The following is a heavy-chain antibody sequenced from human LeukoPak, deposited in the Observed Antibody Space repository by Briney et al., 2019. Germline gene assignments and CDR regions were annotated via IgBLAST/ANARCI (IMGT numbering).Heavy chain of an antibody. J-gene: IGHJ2*01. V-gene: IGHV4-59*01. CDR2: IYYSGST. CDR1: GGSITSNY. D-gene: IGHD2-15*01. Sequence: MSSPCLSLTCTVAGGSITSNYSGWIRQPPGKGLEWNVYIYYSGSTNYNPSLKSRVTISVDTSKNQFSLKLSSVTAADTAVYYCARFRSRINWYFDLWGRGTLVTVSS. CDR3: ARFRSRINWYFDL.